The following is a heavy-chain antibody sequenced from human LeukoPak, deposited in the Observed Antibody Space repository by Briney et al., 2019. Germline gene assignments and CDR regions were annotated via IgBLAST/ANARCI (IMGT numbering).Heavy chain of an antibody. CDR2: IYTSGST. J-gene: IGHJ5*02. V-gene: IGHV4-61*02. Sequence: PSQTLSLTCTVSGVSTSSGSYYWSWIRQPAGKGLEWIGRIYTSGSTNYNPSLKSRVTISVDTSKNQFSLKLSSVTAADTAVYYCARGATDQDWFDPWGQGTLVTVSS. CDR3: ARGATDQDWFDP. CDR1: GVSTSSGSYY.